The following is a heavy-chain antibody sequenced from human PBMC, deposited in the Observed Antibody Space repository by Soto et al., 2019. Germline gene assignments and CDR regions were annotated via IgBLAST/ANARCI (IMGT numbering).Heavy chain of an antibody. V-gene: IGHV4-34*01. D-gene: IGHD3-10*01. Sequence: SETLSLTCAVYGGSFSGYYWSWIRQPPGKGLEWIGEINHSGSTNYNPSLKSRVTISVDTSKNQFSLKLSSVTAADTAVYYCASAYGSGSYYDYWGQGTLVTVSS. J-gene: IGHJ4*02. CDR1: GGSFSGYY. CDR3: ASAYGSGSYYDY. CDR2: INHSGST.